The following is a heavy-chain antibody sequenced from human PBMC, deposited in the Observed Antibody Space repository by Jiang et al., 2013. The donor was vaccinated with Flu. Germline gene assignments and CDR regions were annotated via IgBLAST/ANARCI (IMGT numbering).Heavy chain of an antibody. J-gene: IGHJ4*02. Sequence: LVQPGGSVRLSCAASGFTFTTYVLNWVRQAPGKGLEWVSGVSGSGGGTYYADSVKGRFTISRDSSKNTLYLQMNSLRAEDTAIYYCAKGRGSYWGQGTLVTVSS. CDR3: AKGRGSY. V-gene: IGHV3-23*01. CDR2: VSGSGGGT. D-gene: IGHD3-10*01. CDR1: GFTFTTYV.